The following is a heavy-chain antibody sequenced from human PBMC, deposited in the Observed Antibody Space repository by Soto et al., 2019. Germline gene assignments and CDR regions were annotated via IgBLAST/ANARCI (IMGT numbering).Heavy chain of an antibody. J-gene: IGHJ4*02. V-gene: IGHV4-39*01. Sequence: PSETLSLTCTVSGHSMSNTDYFWGWIRQTPWRDLQWIGSLYYTGHTYYNPSLLSRVTISADTPKSQFFLRLTSVTAADTAVYYCARLYMALDYWGQGSLVTVSS. CDR3: ARLYMALDY. CDR1: GHSMSNTDYF. D-gene: IGHD3-10*01. CDR2: LYYTGHT.